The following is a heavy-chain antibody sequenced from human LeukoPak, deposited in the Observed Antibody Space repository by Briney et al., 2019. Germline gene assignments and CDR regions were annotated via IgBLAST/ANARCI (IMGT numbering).Heavy chain of an antibody. CDR1: GGTFSSYA. CDR2: IIPIFGTA. D-gene: IGHD2-15*01. Sequence: SVKVSCKASGGTFSSYAISWVRQAPGQGLEWMGGIIPIFGTANYAQKLQGRVTMTTDTSTSTAYMELRSLRSDDTAVYYCARDGEDCSGGSCYFADYYYGMDVWGQGTTVAVSS. J-gene: IGHJ6*02. CDR3: ARDGEDCSGGSCYFADYYYGMDV. V-gene: IGHV1-69*05.